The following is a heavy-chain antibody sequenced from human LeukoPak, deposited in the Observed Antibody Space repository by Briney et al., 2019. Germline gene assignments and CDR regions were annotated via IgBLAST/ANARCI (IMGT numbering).Heavy chain of an antibody. CDR3: AKQSAGSAAWYSLHYDF. CDR2: VHGGGGGT. Sequence: PGGSLRLSCAASGFTLTSYAMTWVRQAPGRGLEWVSSVHGGGGGTYYAVSVKGRFTISRDNSKDTLYLQMNGLRAEDTAVYFCAKQSAGSAAWYSLHYDFWGQGTLVTVSS. V-gene: IGHV3-23*01. J-gene: IGHJ4*02. CDR1: GFTLTSYA. D-gene: IGHD6-13*01.